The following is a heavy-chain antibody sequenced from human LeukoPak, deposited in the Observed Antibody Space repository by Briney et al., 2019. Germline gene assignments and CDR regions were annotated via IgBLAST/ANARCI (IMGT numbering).Heavy chain of an antibody. CDR2: IIPILGIA. J-gene: IGHJ4*02. CDR3: AISRSYGAFYNFDY. D-gene: IGHD1-26*01. Sequence: LVKVSCKASGGTFSNYAIDWVRQAPGQGLEWMGRIIPILGIANYAQKFQGRVTITADKSTSTAYMELSSLRSGDTAVYYCAISRSYGAFYNFDYWGQGTLVTVSS. V-gene: IGHV1-69*04. CDR1: GGTFSNYA.